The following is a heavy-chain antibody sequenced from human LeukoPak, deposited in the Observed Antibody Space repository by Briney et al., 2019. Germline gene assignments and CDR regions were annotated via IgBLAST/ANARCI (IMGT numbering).Heavy chain of an antibody. J-gene: IGHJ4*02. CDR2: IRYDGSNK. D-gene: IGHD2-2*03. CDR1: GFTFSSYG. CDR3: AKDLDIVVVPAANSVDY. Sequence: GGSLRLSCAASGFTFSSYGMHWVRQAPGKGLEWVAFIRYDGSNKYYADSVKGRFTISRDNSKNTLYLQMNSLRAEDTAVYYCAKDLDIVVVPAANSVDYWGQGTLVTVSS. V-gene: IGHV3-30*02.